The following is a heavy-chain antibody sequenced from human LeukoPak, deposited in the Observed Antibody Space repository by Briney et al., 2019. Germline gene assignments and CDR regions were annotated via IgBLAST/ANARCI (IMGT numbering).Heavy chain of an antibody. CDR2: IKTRPEGGTT. CDR1: GFTFSKAW. V-gene: IGHV3-15*05. Sequence: GGSLRLSCAASGFTFSKAWMSWVRQAPRQGLGWDARIKTRPEGGTTDYATPVKGRFTISRDDSKNTLFLQMNSLKTEDTAVYYCTSSGSRWDYFDYWGQGSLASVCS. J-gene: IGHJ4*02. D-gene: IGHD4-23*01. CDR3: TSSGSRWDYFDY.